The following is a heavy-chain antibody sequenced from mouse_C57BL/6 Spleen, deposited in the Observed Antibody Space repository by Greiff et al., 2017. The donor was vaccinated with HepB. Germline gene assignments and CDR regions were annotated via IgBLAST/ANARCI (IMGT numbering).Heavy chain of an antibody. CDR3: ARDYDGYYVAMDY. V-gene: IGHV3-6*01. CDR2: ISYDGSN. Sequence: EVKLVESGPGLVKPSQSLSLTCSVTGYSITSGYYWNWIRQFPGNKLEWMGYISYDGSNNYNPSLKNRISITRDTSKNQFFLKLNSVTTEDTATYYCARDYDGYYVAMDYWGQGTSVTVSS. CDR1: GYSITSGYY. D-gene: IGHD2-3*01. J-gene: IGHJ4*01.